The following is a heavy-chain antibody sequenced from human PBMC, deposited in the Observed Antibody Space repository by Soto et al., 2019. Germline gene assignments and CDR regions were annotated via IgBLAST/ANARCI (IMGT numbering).Heavy chain of an antibody. Sequence: LRLSCAASGFTFSSYAMSWVRQAPGKGLEWVSTISGSGDSTYYADSVKGRFIISRDNSRNTLYLQMNSLRAEDTAVYYCAKEGLVSSGTSAWFDPWGQGTLVTVSS. CDR3: AKEGLVSSGTSAWFDP. CDR2: ISGSGDST. D-gene: IGHD6-13*01. CDR1: GFTFSSYA. V-gene: IGHV3-23*01. J-gene: IGHJ5*02.